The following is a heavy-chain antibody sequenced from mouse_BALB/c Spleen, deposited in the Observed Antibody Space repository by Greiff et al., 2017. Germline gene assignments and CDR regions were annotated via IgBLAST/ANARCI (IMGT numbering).Heavy chain of an antibody. CDR1: GFTFSSYY. CDR2: INSNGGST. J-gene: IGHJ2*01. D-gene: IGHD2-14*01. V-gene: IGHV5-6-2*01. Sequence: EVKLVESGGGLVKLGGSLKLSCAASGFTFSSYYMSWVRQTPEKRLELVAAINSNGGSTYYPDTVKGRFTISRDNAKNTLYLQMSSLKSEDTALYYCARHAIGDYFDYWGQGTTLTVSS. CDR3: ARHAIGDYFDY.